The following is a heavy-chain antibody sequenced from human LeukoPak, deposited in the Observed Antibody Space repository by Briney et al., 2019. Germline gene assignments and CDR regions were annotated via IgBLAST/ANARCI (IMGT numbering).Heavy chain of an antibody. V-gene: IGHV5-51*01. CDR1: GYSFTSYW. D-gene: IGHD6-19*01. Sequence: GAALKISYKGSGYSFTSYWIGWVRPMPGKGLEWMGIIYPGDSDTRYSPSFQGQVTISADKSISTAYLQWSSLKASDTAMYYCARPYSSGWVFFDYWGQGTLVTVSS. CDR3: ARPYSSGWVFFDY. CDR2: IYPGDSDT. J-gene: IGHJ4*02.